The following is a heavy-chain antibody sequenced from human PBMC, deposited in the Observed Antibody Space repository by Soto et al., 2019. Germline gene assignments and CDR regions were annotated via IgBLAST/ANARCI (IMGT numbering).Heavy chain of an antibody. CDR1: GGSISSYY. Sequence: SETLSLTCTVSGGSISSYYWSWIRQPPGKGLEWIGYIYYSGSTNYNPSLKSRVTISVDTSKNQFSLKLSSVTAADTAVYYCARHTRTAATFDYWGEGTLVTV. CDR3: ARHTRTAATFDY. J-gene: IGHJ4*02. D-gene: IGHD1-26*01. V-gene: IGHV4-59*01. CDR2: IYYSGST.